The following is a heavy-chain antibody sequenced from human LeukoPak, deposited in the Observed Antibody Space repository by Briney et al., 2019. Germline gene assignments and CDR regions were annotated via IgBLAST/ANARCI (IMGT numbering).Heavy chain of an antibody. D-gene: IGHD5-18*01. CDR2: IYYSGST. Sequence: PSETLSLTCTVSGGSISSYYWSWIRQPPGKGLEWIGYIYYSGSTNYNPSLKSRVTISVDTSKNQFSLKLSSVTAADTAVYYCARGGTAMARHWFDPWGQGTLVTVSS. V-gene: IGHV4-59*01. J-gene: IGHJ5*02. CDR1: GGSISSYY. CDR3: ARGGTAMARHWFDP.